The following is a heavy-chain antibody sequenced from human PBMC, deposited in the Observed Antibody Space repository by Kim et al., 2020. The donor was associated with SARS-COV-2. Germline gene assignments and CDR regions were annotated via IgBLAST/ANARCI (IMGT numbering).Heavy chain of an antibody. Sequence: GESLKISCKGSGYSFTSYWIGWVRQMPGKGLEWMGIIYPGDSDTRYRPSFQGKVTISADKSISTAYLQWSSLKASDTAMYYCARTVVVAGTGGGAFDIWGQGTMVTVSS. CDR2: IYPGDSDT. J-gene: IGHJ3*02. CDR1: GYSFTSYW. CDR3: ARTVVVAGTGGGAFDI. V-gene: IGHV5-51*01. D-gene: IGHD6-19*01.